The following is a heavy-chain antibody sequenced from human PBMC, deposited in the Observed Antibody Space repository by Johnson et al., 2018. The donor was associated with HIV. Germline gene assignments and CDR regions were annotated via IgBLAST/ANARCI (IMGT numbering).Heavy chain of an antibody. CDR2: ISYDGSNK. Sequence: QVQLVESGGGVVQPGRSLRLSCAASGFTFSSYAMHWVRQAPGKGLEWVAVISYDGSNKYYADSVKGRFTISRDNSKNTLYLQMNSLRAEDKAVYYCARGGHAVVAKPFGAFDIWGQGTMVTVSS. V-gene: IGHV3-30-3*01. J-gene: IGHJ3*02. CDR3: ARGGHAVVAKPFGAFDI. D-gene: IGHD2-21*01. CDR1: GFTFSSYA.